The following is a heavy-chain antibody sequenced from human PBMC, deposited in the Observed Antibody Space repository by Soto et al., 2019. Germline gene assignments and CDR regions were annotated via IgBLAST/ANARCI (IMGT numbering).Heavy chain of an antibody. Sequence: QVQLVESGGGVVQPGRSLRLSCAASGFTFSSYGMHWVRQAPGKGLEWVAVIWYDGSNKYYADSVKGRFTISRDNSKNTLYLQMNSLRAEDTPVYYCARSIAVAGHFDYWGQGTLVTVSS. J-gene: IGHJ4*02. CDR1: GFTFSSYG. V-gene: IGHV3-33*01. CDR2: IWYDGSNK. D-gene: IGHD6-19*01. CDR3: ARSIAVAGHFDY.